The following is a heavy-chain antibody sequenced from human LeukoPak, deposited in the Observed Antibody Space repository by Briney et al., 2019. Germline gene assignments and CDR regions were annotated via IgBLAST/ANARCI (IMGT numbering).Heavy chain of an antibody. Sequence: ASVKVSCKASGYTFTNYGISWVRQAPGQGLEWMGWISAYNGNTNYAQKLQVRVTMTTDTSTSTAYMELRSLTSDDTAVYYCARDSGYYDSSASDYRGQGTLVTVSS. D-gene: IGHD3-22*01. CDR1: GYTFTNYG. CDR3: ARDSGYYDSSASDY. J-gene: IGHJ4*02. CDR2: ISAYNGNT. V-gene: IGHV1-18*01.